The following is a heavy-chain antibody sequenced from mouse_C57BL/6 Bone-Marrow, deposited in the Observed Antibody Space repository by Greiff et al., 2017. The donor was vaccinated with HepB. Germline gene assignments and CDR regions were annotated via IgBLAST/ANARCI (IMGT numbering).Heavy chain of an antibody. D-gene: IGHD2-3*01. Sequence: EVKLQESGGGLVQPGGSLKLSCAASGFTFSDYGMAWVRQAPRKGPEWVAFISNLAYSIYYADTVTGRFTISRENAKNTLYLEMSSLRSEDTAMYYCARWLLQDWYFDVWGTGTTVTVSS. CDR1: GFTFSDYG. CDR2: ISNLAYSI. J-gene: IGHJ1*03. CDR3: ARWLLQDWYFDV. V-gene: IGHV5-15*01.